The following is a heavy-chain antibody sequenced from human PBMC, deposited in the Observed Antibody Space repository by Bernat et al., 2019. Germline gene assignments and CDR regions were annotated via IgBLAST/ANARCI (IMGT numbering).Heavy chain of an antibody. CDR3: ARGHYYDSSGYPYNWFDP. D-gene: IGHD3-22*01. CDR1: GGSISSGDYY. J-gene: IGHJ5*02. V-gene: IGHV4-30-4*01. Sequence: QVQLQESGPGLVKPSQTLSLTCTVSGGSISSGDYYWSWIRQPPGKGLEWIGYIYYRGSTYYNPSLKSRVTISVDTSKNQFSLKLSSVTAADTAVYYCARGHYYDSSGYPYNWFDPWGQGTLVTVSS. CDR2: IYYRGST.